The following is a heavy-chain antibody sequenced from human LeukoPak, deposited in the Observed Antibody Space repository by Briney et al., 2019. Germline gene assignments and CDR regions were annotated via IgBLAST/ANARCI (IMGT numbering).Heavy chain of an antibody. J-gene: IGHJ4*02. CDR2: IYTSGST. Sequence: SETLSLTCTVSGGSISSYYWSWIRQPAGKGLEWIGRIYTSGSTNYNPSLKSRVTMSVDTSKNQFSLQLNSVTPEDTAVYYCARDLERQGGFIDYWGQGTLVTVSS. D-gene: IGHD3-16*01. V-gene: IGHV4-4*07. CDR3: ARDLERQGGFIDY. CDR1: GGSISSYY.